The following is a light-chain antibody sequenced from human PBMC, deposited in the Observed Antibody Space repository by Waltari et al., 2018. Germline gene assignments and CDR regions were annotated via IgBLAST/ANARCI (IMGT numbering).Light chain of an antibody. CDR1: QDIGTY. CDR2: DTS. CDR3: QQYDTLPRA. Sequence: DIQMTQSPSSLSASVGDSVTITCQASQDIGTYLNWFHQRPGKAPNLLIYDTSNLRTGVPLRFAGSGSGTLFSLTISSLRPEDSGTYYCQQYDTLPRAFGQGTKVEIK. J-gene: IGKJ1*01. V-gene: IGKV1-33*01.